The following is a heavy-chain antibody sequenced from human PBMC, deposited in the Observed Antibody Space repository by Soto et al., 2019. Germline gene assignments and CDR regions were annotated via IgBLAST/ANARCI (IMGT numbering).Heavy chain of an antibody. J-gene: IGHJ4*02. CDR2: IIPIVGTT. Sequence: QVQLVQSGAEVKKPGSSVKVSCKASGGTFSTYAITWVRQAPGQGLEWLGGIIPIVGTTDYARKFQGRVTITAAESTSTVFIELSSLTSEDTAVYYCARGVGAYYFDYWGQEILVTVSS. V-gene: IGHV1-69*01. D-gene: IGHD1-26*01. CDR3: ARGVGAYYFDY. CDR1: GGTFSTYA.